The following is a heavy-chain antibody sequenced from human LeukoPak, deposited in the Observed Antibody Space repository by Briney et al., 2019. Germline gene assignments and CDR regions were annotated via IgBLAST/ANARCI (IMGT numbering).Heavy chain of an antibody. CDR2: IYYSGST. J-gene: IGHJ4*02. Sequence: PSETLSLTCTVSGGSISSSSYYWGWIRQPPGKGLEWIGSIYYSGSTYYNPSLKSRVTISVDTSKNQFSLKLSSVTAADTAVYYCARQIWGFVWGSYRGFGYWGQGTLVTVSS. CDR3: ARQIWGFVWGSYRGFGY. CDR1: GGSISSSSYY. V-gene: IGHV4-39*01. D-gene: IGHD3-16*02.